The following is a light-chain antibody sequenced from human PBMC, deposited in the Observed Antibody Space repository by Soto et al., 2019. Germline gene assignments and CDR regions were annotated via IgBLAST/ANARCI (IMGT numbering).Light chain of an antibody. CDR1: SSNVAGYNY. CDR2: DVS. CDR3: TSYAGHNNLV. Sequence: QSVLTQPPSASGSPGQSVTISCTGTSSNVAGYNYDSWYQQHPGKAPKLMIYDVSKRPSGVPDRFSGSTSSNTASLTVSGLHADDEADYCSTSYAGHNNLVFGGGTKVTVL. J-gene: IGLJ2*01. V-gene: IGLV2-8*01.